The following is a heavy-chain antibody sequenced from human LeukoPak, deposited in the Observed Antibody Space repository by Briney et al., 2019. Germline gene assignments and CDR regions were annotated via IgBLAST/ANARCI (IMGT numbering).Heavy chain of an antibody. CDR3: AADSAMRSSWFYYSYGPDV. D-gene: IGHD6-13*01. Sequence: GRSRRLSWAASGFTFSSYAMHGVRQAPGKGLEWVAVISYEGSNKYYADSGKGRFTISRDNSKNTLYLQMNSLRSEDTAVSYSAADSAMRSSWFYYSYGPDVWGPGAPVTVSS. V-gene: IGHV3-30*04. J-gene: IGHJ6*02. CDR1: GFTFSSYA. CDR2: ISYEGSNK.